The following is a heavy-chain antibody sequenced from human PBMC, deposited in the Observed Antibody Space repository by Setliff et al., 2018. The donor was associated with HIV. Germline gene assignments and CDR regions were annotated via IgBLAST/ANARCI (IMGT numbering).Heavy chain of an antibody. CDR1: GGSIDNNKYY. D-gene: IGHD3-22*01. J-gene: IGHJ5*02. CDR3: ASRIYYYDESRVLREEGFVP. Sequence: PSETLSLTCSVSGGSIDNNKYYWTWIRQPPGKGLEWTGSIYHTGRTYYNRSLESRLTISIDTSKNQFSLKLTSLTAADTAMYYCASRIYYYDESRVLREEGFVPWGQGTLVTVSS. V-gene: IGHV4-39*01. CDR2: IYHTGRT.